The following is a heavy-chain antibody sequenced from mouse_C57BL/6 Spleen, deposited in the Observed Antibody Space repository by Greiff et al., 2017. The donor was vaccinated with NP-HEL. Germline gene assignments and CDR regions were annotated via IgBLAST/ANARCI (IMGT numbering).Heavy chain of an antibody. CDR3: ARGDDYDVGYAMDY. CDR2: INPGSGGT. D-gene: IGHD2-4*01. Sequence: VKLMESGAELVRPGTSVKVSCKASGYAFTNYLIEWVKQRPGQGLEWIGVINPGSGGTNYNEKFKGKATLTADKSSSTAYMQLSSLTSEDSAVYFCARGDDYDVGYAMDYWGQGTSVTVSS. CDR1: GYAFTNYL. V-gene: IGHV1-54*01. J-gene: IGHJ4*01.